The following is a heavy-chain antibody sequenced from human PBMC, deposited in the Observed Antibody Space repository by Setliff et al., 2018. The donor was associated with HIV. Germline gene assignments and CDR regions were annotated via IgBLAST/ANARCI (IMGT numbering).Heavy chain of an antibody. CDR2: ISSSGVM. CDR1: GFTFSAYS. CDR3: SASGWPFDY. J-gene: IGHJ4*02. Sequence: PGGSLRLSCAASGFTFSAYSMNWVRQAPGKGLEWISYISSSGVMYYADSVRGRFTISRDNGKNSLYLQMNSLRAEDTAVYYCSASGWPFDYWGQGTLVTVSS. V-gene: IGHV3-48*01. D-gene: IGHD6-19*01.